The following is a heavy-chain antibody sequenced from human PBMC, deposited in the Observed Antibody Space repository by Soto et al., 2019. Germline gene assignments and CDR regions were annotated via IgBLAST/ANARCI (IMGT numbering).Heavy chain of an antibody. V-gene: IGHV2-5*02. Sequence: QITLNESGPTQVKPRQTLTLTCTFSGFSLTTSGVGVGWIRQSPGKAPEWLALIYWDDDKRYSPSLKSRLTITKDTSENQVVLTMADLDPADTATYYCARRVLRTVFGLVTTTAIYFDFWGQGAPGAVSS. CDR1: GFSLTTSGVG. CDR2: IYWDDDK. J-gene: IGHJ4*02. D-gene: IGHD3-3*01. CDR3: ARRVLRTVFGLVTTTAIYFDF.